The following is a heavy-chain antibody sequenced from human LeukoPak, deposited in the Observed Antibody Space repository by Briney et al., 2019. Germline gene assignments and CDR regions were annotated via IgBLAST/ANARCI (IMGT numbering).Heavy chain of an antibody. CDR2: ISAYNGNT. V-gene: IGHV1-18*01. J-gene: IGHJ4*02. CDR1: GYTFTSYG. CDR3: AREPPDIVVVPAAPDY. Sequence: ASVKVSCKTSGYTFTSYGISWVRQAPGQGLEWMGWISAYNGNTNYAQKLQGRVAMTTDTSTSTAYMELRSLRSDDTAVYYCAREPPDIVVVPAAPDYWGQGTLVTVSS. D-gene: IGHD2-2*01.